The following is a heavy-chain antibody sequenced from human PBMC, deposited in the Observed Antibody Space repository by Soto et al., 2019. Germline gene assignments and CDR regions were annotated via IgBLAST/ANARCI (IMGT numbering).Heavy chain of an antibody. CDR3: ARGGNLAFHV. V-gene: IGHV3-53*01. CDR2: IHSGGAT. Sequence: VRLVESGGGLIQPGGSLRISCAASGFNVSSDYISWVRQAPGQGLEWLCIIHSGGATYYEDYVKDRFTISRDDSKNTLYLQMNSLRGEDTAVYYCARGGNLAFHVWGQGTMVTVSS. CDR1: GFNVSSDY. J-gene: IGHJ3*01. D-gene: IGHD4-4*01.